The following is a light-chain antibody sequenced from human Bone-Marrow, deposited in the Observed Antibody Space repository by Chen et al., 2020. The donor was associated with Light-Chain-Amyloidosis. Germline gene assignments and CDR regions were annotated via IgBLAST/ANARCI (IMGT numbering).Light chain of an antibody. CDR3: QVWDRSSDRPV. V-gene: IGLV3-21*02. CDR1: NIGSTG. Sequence: SYVLTQLSSVSVAPGQTATHACGGNNIGSTGLHCYQQTPGQAPLLVVYDDSDRPSGIPERLSGSNSGNTATLTISRVEAGDEADYYCQVWDRSSDRPVFGGGTKLTVL. CDR2: DDS. J-gene: IGLJ3*02.